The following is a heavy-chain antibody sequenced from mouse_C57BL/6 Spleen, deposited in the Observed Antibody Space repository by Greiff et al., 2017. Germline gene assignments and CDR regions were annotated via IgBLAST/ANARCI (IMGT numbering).Heavy chain of an antibody. CDR2: ISDGGSYT. J-gene: IGHJ2*01. D-gene: IGHD4-1*01. CDR3: ARAGTFFDY. V-gene: IGHV5-4*03. CDR1: GFTFSSYA. Sequence: EVKLEESGGGLVKPGGSLKLSCAASGFTFSSYAMSWVRQTPEKRLEWVATISDGGSYTYYPDNVKGRFTISRDNAKNNLYLQMSHLKSEATAMYYCARAGTFFDYWGQGTTLTVSS.